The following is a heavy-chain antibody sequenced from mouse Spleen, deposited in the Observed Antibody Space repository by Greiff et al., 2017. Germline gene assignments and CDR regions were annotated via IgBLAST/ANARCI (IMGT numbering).Heavy chain of an antibody. Sequence: EVHLVESGPELVKPGDSVKISCKASGYSFTGYFMNWVMQSHGKSLEWIGRINPYNGDTFYNQKFKGKATLTVDKSSSTAHMELRSLTSEDSAVYYCASGKRDWFAYWGQGTLVTVSA. CDR1: GYSFTGYF. V-gene: IGHV1-20*01. CDR3: ASGKRDWFAY. J-gene: IGHJ3*01. CDR2: INPYNGDT. D-gene: IGHD2-1*01.